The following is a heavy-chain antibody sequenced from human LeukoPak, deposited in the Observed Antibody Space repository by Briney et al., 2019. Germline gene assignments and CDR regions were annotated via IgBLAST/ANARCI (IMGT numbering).Heavy chain of an antibody. CDR2: IYTDDST. J-gene: IGHJ3*02. Sequence: PGGSLRLSCAAPGFTVSSNYMSWVRQAPGKGLEWVSEIYTDDSTYYAASVKGRFSIFRDNSKNTVYLQMNSLSADDTAVYYCARELREHGVFDIWGQGTMVTVSS. CDR3: ARELREHGVFDI. CDR1: GFTVSSNY. V-gene: IGHV3-53*01. D-gene: IGHD1-26*01.